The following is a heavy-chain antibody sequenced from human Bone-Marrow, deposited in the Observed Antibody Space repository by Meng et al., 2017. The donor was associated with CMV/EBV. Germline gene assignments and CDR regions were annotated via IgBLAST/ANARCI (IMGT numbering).Heavy chain of an antibody. Sequence: SVNVSCKASGGTFSSYAISWVRQAPGQGLEWMGGIIPIFGTANYAQKFQGRVTITTDESTSTAYMELSSLRSEDTAVYYCATRGYCSSTSCYSEGGYYYYGMDVWRQGTTVTVSS. V-gene: IGHV1-69*05. D-gene: IGHD2-2*01. J-gene: IGHJ6*02. CDR2: IIPIFGTA. CDR3: ATRGYCSSTSCYSEGGYYYYGMDV. CDR1: GGTFSSYA.